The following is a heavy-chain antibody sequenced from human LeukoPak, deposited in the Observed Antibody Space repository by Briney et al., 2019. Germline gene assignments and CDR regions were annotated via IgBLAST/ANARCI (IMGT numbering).Heavy chain of an antibody. CDR3: ARAYSSGWYGSTDY. CDR1: VYTFIDYY. V-gene: IGHV1-2*02. J-gene: IGHJ4*02. CDR2: IDPKSGGT. Sequence: ASVKVSCKASVYTFIDYYMHWVRQAPGQGREWMGWIDPKSGGTSYAQKFQDRVAMIRDTSISTAYMELTRLTSDDTAVYYCARAYSSGWYGSTDYWGQGTLVTVSS. D-gene: IGHD6-19*01.